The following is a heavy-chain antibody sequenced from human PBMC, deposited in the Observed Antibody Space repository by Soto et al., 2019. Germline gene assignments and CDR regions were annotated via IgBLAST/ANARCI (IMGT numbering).Heavy chain of an antibody. J-gene: IGHJ5*02. V-gene: IGHV1-8*01. D-gene: IGHD3-16*01. CDR3: ARLKQDYAVA. Sequence: QAQLVQSGAEVKKPGASVKVSCKASGYTFTSYDINWVRLATGHGLEWMGWMNHNSGNTTYAQKFQGRVTTTRNTSISTAYMELSSLRSEDTAVYYCARLKQDYAVAWGQGTLVSVSS. CDR2: MNHNSGNT. CDR1: GYTFTSYD.